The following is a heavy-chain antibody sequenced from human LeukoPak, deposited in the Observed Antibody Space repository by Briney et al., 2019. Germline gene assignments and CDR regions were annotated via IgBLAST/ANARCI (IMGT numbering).Heavy chain of an antibody. D-gene: IGHD2-15*01. J-gene: IGHJ5*02. CDR1: GGSISSGGYY. CDR3: ARDTYCSGGSCYSWFDP. Sequence: SQTLSLTCTVSGGSISSGGYYWSWIRQHPGKGLEWIGYIYYSGSTYYNPSLKSRVTISVDTSKNQFSLKLSSVTAADTAVYYCARDTYCSGGSCYSWFDPWGQGTLVTVSS. V-gene: IGHV4-31*03. CDR2: IYYSGST.